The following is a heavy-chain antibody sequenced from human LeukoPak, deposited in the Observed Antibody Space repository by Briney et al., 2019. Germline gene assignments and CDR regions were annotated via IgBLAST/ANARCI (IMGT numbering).Heavy chain of an antibody. D-gene: IGHD3-10*01. CDR3: AKDDYGSGSYLDY. J-gene: IGHJ4*02. CDR1: GFTFSSYA. V-gene: IGHV3-23*01. Sequence: GGSLRLSCAASGFTFSSYAMSWVRQAPGKGLEWVSALSGSGGSTYYADSVKGRFTISRDNSKNTLYLQMNSLRAEDTAVYYCAKDDYGSGSYLDYWGQGTLVTVSS. CDR2: LSGSGGST.